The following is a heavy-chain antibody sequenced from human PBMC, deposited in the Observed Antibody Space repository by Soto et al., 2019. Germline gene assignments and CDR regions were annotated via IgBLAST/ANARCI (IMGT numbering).Heavy chain of an antibody. CDR2: ISSSSIYI. D-gene: IGHD4-17*01. V-gene: IGHV3-21*01. CDR3: ARDPDYGDYYNWFDP. J-gene: IGHJ5*02. CDR1: GFTFSSYI. Sequence: EVQLVESVGGLVKPGGSLRLSCAASGFTFSSYILNWVRQAPGKGLDWVSSISSSSIYIYYADSVNGRFTISIDNSKHSLSLQMNSMRAEDTAVYYCARDPDYGDYYNWFDPWGQGTLVTVSS.